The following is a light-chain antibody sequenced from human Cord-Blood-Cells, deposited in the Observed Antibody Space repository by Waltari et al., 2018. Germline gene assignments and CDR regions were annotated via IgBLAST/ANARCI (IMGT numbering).Light chain of an antibody. Sequence: EIKMTQSPPSLSASVGDRVNITCRASQSISSYLNWYQQKPGKAPKLLIYAASSLQSGVPSRFSGSGSGTDFTLTISSLQPEDFATYYCQQSYSTPFTFGPGTKVDIK. J-gene: IGKJ3*01. V-gene: IGKV1-39*01. CDR3: QQSYSTPFT. CDR2: AAS. CDR1: QSISSY.